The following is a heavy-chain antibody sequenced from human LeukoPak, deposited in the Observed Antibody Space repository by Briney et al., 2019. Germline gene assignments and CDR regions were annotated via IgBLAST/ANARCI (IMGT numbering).Heavy chain of an antibody. Sequence: SETLSLTCTVSGGSISSSTYCWSWLRQPPGKGLEWIAYIFQSGSTDYNPSLKSRVTISVDRSKNQFSLKLLSVTAADTAVYYCARGLLGPTVGASDIWGQGTMVTVSS. CDR2: IFQSGST. CDR3: ARGLLGPTVGASDI. D-gene: IGHD1-26*01. V-gene: IGHV4-30-2*01. J-gene: IGHJ3*02. CDR1: GGSISSSTYC.